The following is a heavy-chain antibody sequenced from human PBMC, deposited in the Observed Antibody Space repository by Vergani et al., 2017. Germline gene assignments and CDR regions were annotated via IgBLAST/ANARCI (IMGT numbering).Heavy chain of an antibody. J-gene: IGHJ6*03. CDR1: GFALNRHA. V-gene: IGHV3-30*18. CDR3: AKDLGGCNSISCSYYMDV. Sequence: QVQLVESGGGVVQPGTSLRLSCVVSGFALNRHAMYWVRQAPGKGLEWVVGISFDGTNEYYPDLVKGRFTISRDNSQNTVNLQMNSLRVDDTAVYYCAKDLGGCNSISCSYYMDVWGKGTTVTVSS. CDR2: ISFDGTNE. D-gene: IGHD2/OR15-2a*01.